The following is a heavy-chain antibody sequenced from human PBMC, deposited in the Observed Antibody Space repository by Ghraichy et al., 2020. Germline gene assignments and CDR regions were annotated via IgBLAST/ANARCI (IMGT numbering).Heavy chain of an antibody. V-gene: IGHV3-23*01. CDR2: ISGSGGST. CDR1: GFTFSSYA. CDR3: AKDIRGYYDSSGYYAFDI. D-gene: IGHD3-22*01. Sequence: GGSLRLSCAASGFTFSSYAMSWVRQAPGKGLEWVSAISGSGGSTYYADSVKGRFTISRDNSKNTLYLQMNSLRAEDTAVYYCAKDIRGYYDSSGYYAFDIWGQGTMVTVSS. J-gene: IGHJ3*02.